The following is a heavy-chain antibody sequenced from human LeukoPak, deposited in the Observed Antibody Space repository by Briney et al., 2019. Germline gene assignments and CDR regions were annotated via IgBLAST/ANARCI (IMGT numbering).Heavy chain of an antibody. Sequence: GGSLRLSCVVSGFTVSDNYMSWVRQAPGKGLEWVSAFYSGGNTYYTGSVKGRFIISRDSSKNTLYLQMNNLRPEDTAMYYCAKLPSSGWFDYWGQGTLVTVSS. CDR2: FYSGGNT. CDR3: AKLPSSGWFDY. CDR1: GFTVSDNY. V-gene: IGHV3-53*01. J-gene: IGHJ4*02. D-gene: IGHD6-19*01.